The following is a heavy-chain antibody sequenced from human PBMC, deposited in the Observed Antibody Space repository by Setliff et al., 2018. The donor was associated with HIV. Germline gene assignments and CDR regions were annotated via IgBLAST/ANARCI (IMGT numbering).Heavy chain of an antibody. Sequence: PSETLSLTCTVSSGSITSPTYYWSRIRQPAGKGLEWIGHIYPSGTTSYNPSLKSRVNISPDTSKNQFSLKVTSVTAADTAVYYCARDPFGDSTLDYWGQGSLVTVSS. D-gene: IGHD4-17*01. CDR1: SGSITSPTYY. J-gene: IGHJ4*02. V-gene: IGHV4-61*09. CDR3: ARDPFGDSTLDY. CDR2: IYPSGTT.